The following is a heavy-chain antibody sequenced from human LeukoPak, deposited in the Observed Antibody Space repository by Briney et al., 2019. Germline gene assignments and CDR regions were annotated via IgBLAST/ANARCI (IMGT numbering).Heavy chain of an antibody. Sequence: SETLSLTCNVSGGSINDYYWTWIRQPPGKGLEWIAYIHYSAGTDYNPSLKSRVTISVDTSKNQCSLRLSSVTAADTAVYYCARSEMRGGVVIIPGYWGQGILVTVSS. CDR1: GGSINDYY. V-gene: IGHV4-59*01. D-gene: IGHD3-3*01. CDR3: ARSEMRGGVVIIPGY. CDR2: IHYSAGT. J-gene: IGHJ4*02.